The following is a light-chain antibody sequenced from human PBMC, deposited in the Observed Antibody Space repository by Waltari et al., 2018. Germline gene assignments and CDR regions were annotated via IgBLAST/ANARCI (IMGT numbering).Light chain of an antibody. V-gene: IGLV2-11*01. CDR3: CSYAGSYTWV. Sequence: QSALTQPRPVSGSPGQPVPLSCTGTSSDVGGYTYVPWYQQHPGKAPKLMIYDVSKRPSGVPDRFSGSKSGNTASLTISGLQAEDEADYYCCSYAGSYTWVFGGGTKLTVL. J-gene: IGLJ3*02. CDR2: DVS. CDR1: SSDVGGYTY.